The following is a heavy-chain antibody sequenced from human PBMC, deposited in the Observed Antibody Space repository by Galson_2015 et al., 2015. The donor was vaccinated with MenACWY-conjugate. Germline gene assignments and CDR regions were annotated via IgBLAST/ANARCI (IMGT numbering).Heavy chain of an antibody. CDR3: ARQGSSSSWFDP. CDR2: IHPSDSDT. D-gene: IGHD6-6*01. V-gene: IGHV5-51*01. J-gene: IGHJ5*02. Sequence: QSGAEVIKPGESLLISCRTSGSRFTNSWVAWVRQMPGKVLEWMGIIHPSDSDTRYSPSFQGQVTISADKSIDTAYLQWSSLKASDTAMYYCARQGSSSSWFDPWGQGTPVTVSS. CDR1: GSRFTNSW.